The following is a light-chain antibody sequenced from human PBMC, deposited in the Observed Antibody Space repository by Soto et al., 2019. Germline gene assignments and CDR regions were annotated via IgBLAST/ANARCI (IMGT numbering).Light chain of an antibody. Sequence: IVFTQSPATLSLSPWEIATLSSIASQYITIYLAWYQQKPGQAPRLLIYGASTRATGIPARFSGSGSGTEFTLTISSLQSEDFAVYYCQQYNNWPRGITFGQGTRLEIK. CDR1: QYITIY. V-gene: IGKV3-15*01. J-gene: IGKJ5*01. CDR2: GAS. CDR3: QQYNNWPRGIT.